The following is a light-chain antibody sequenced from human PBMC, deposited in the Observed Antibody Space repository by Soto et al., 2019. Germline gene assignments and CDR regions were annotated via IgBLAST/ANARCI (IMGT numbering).Light chain of an antibody. Sequence: VLTQPPSVSAAPGQKVTISCSGSSSNIGNNYVSWYQQLPGTAPKLLVYDNNKRPSGIPDRFSGSKSGTSATLGITGLQTGDEADYYCETWDSSLSAVVFGGGTKVTVL. CDR3: ETWDSSLSAVV. J-gene: IGLJ2*01. CDR1: SSNIGNNY. V-gene: IGLV1-51*01. CDR2: DNN.